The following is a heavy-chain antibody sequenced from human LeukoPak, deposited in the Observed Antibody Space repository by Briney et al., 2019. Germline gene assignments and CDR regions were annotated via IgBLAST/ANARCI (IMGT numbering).Heavy chain of an antibody. CDR1: GDSLSGHY. D-gene: IGHD1-26*01. Sequence: SETLSLTRAVYGDSLSGHYWSWIRQSPGKGLEWIGEGSDSGGTKFNPSLKSRVSISADMSKNQFSLKLTSVTAADTAVYHCAKNGQSGFSFDPWGQGTLVTVSS. CDR2: GSDSGGT. CDR3: AKNGQSGFSFDP. V-gene: IGHV4-34*01. J-gene: IGHJ5*02.